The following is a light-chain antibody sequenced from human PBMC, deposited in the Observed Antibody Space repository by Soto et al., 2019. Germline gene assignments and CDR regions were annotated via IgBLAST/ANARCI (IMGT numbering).Light chain of an antibody. CDR2: GAS. J-gene: IGKJ4*01. V-gene: IGKV3-20*01. CDR1: QTIGTS. Sequence: EIVLTQSPGILSLHPGERATLSCRASQTIGTSLVWYQQKPGQAPSLLVYGASSRATDIPDRFSGSGSGTGFTLAISRLEPEDFAAYCCQQYGGSPLTCGGGTKVEIK. CDR3: QQYGGSPLT.